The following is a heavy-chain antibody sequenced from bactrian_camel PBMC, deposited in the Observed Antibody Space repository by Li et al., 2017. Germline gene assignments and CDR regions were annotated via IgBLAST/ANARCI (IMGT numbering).Heavy chain of an antibody. CDR2: IDSDGET. CDR1: TGTFRSAC. D-gene: IGHD2*01. Sequence: QVQLVESGGGSVQAGGSLRLSCAASTGTFRSACMGWIRQVSGKEREGVASIDSDGETTYADSVKGRFTISRDNAKNSVYLQMNSLKLEDTAMYYCAADFGPYCSGSYLARRANFEGQGTQVTVS. J-gene: IGHJ4*01. V-gene: IGHV3S53*01.